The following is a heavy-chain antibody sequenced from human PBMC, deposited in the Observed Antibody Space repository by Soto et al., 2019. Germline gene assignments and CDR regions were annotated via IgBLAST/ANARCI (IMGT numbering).Heavy chain of an antibody. CDR1: GFTFDDYA. V-gene: IGHV3-9*01. CDR2: ITWNSGTI. CDR3: VREAISSDWPGGRKYYFDY. Sequence: QPEGSLRLSCAASGFTFDDYAMHWVRQAPGKGLEWVSDITWNSGTIGYADSVKGRFTISRDNAKNSLYLQMNSLRAEDTALYYCVREAISSDWPGGRKYYFDYWGQGTLVTVPQ. D-gene: IGHD2-21*02. J-gene: IGHJ4*02.